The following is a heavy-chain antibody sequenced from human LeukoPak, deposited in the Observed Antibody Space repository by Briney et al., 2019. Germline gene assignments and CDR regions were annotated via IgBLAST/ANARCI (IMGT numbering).Heavy chain of an antibody. CDR3: ARRTFLYGGYHSSAAHDPNYYFDY. Sequence: PGESLKISCKGSGYKFNAYWIAWVRQMPGKGLEWMGIIYPDDSDTRYSPSFQGQVTISADKSISTAYLQWSSLKASDTAMYYCARRTFLYGGYHSSAAHDPNYYFDYWGQGTLVTVSS. V-gene: IGHV5-51*01. D-gene: IGHD5-12*01. CDR1: GYKFNAYW. CDR2: IYPDDSDT. J-gene: IGHJ4*02.